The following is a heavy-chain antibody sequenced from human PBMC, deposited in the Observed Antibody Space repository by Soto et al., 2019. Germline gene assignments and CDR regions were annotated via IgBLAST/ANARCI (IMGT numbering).Heavy chain of an antibody. V-gene: IGHV1-69*08. Sequence: QVQLVQSGDEVKKPGSSVKVSCKASGGTFSSYTISWVRQAPGQGLEWMGRIIPILGIANYAQKFQGRVTITTDKSTSTAYMGLSSMRSEETAVYYCARDDDHGDYAAGWDAFDIWGQGTMVTVSS. CDR2: IIPILGIA. J-gene: IGHJ3*02. D-gene: IGHD4-17*01. CDR1: GGTFSSYT. CDR3: ARDDDHGDYAAGWDAFDI.